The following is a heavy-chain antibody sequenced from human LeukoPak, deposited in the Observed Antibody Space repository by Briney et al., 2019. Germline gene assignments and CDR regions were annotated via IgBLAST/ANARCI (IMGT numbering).Heavy chain of an antibody. D-gene: IGHD6-13*01. CDR2: ISYGGSNK. CDR3: ARDPYSSSWLDY. Sequence: GGSLRLSCAVSGFTFSSYAMHWVRQAPGKGLEWVAVISYGGSNKYYADSVKGRFTISRDNSKNTLYLQMNSLRAEDTAVYYCARDPYSSSWLDYWGQGTLVTVSS. CDR1: GFTFSSYA. J-gene: IGHJ4*02. V-gene: IGHV3-30*04.